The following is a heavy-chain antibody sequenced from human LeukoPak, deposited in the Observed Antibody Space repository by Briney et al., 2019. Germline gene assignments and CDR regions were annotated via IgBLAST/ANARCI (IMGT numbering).Heavy chain of an antibody. CDR1: GGSISSYY. CDR3: ARAYGDYGLGYFDY. V-gene: IGHV4-59*01. CDR2: IYYSGST. D-gene: IGHD4-17*01. Sequence: SETLPLTCTVSGGSISSYYWSWIRQPPGKGLEWIGYIYYSGSTNYNPSLKSRVTISVDTSKNQFSLKLSSVTAADTAVYYCARAYGDYGLGYFDYWGQGTLVTVSS. J-gene: IGHJ4*02.